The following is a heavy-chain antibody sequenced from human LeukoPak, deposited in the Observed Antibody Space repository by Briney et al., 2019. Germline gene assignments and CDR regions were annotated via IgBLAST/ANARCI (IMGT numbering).Heavy chain of an antibody. D-gene: IGHD3-22*01. CDR3: ARVVWDSSGYYIDF. CDR2: ISSSSSYI. V-gene: IGHV3-21*01. Sequence: GGSLRLSCAASGLTVSSNYMNWVRQAPGKGLEWVSSISSSSSYIYYADSVKGRFTISRDNAKNSLYLQMNSLRAEDTAVYYCARVVWDSSGYYIDFWGQGTLVTVSS. J-gene: IGHJ4*02. CDR1: GLTVSSNY.